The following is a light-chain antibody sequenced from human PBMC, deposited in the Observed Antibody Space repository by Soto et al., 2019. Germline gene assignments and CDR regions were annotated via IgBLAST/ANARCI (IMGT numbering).Light chain of an antibody. V-gene: IGKV1-9*01. CDR2: VVS. J-gene: IGKJ5*01. Sequence: DIQLTQSPSFVSASVGDRVTITCRASQGLSSYLAWYQHKPGKAPKLLIYVVSTLQSGVPSRFSGSGSGTEFTLTISSLQPEDFATYYCQQLKSFPITFGQGTRLEIK. CDR3: QQLKSFPIT. CDR1: QGLSSY.